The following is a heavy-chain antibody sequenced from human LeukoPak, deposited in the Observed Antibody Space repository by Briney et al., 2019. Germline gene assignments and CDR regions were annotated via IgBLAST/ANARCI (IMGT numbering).Heavy chain of an antibody. CDR2: IYYSGST. CDR3: ARARYGNSPFDY. D-gene: IGHD4-23*01. V-gene: IGHV4-59*01. J-gene: IGHJ4*02. CDR1: GGSISSSY. Sequence: SETLSLTCTVSGGSISSSYWSWIRQPPGKGLDWIGYIYYSGSTNYNPSLKSRVTISVDTSKNQFSLKLSSVTAADTAVYYCARARYGNSPFDYWGQGTLVTVSS.